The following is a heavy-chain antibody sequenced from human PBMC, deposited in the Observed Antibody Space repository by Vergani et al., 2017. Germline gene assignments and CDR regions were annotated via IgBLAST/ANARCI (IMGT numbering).Heavy chain of an antibody. CDR2: ISVSGGST. J-gene: IGHJ6*03. CDR1: GFTFSSYA. V-gene: IGHV3-23*01. Sequence: EVQLLESGGGLVQPGGSLRLSCAASGFTFSSYAMSWVRQAPGKGLEWVSAISVSGGSTYYADSVKGRFTISRDNSKNTLYLQMNSLRAEDTAVYYCAKGGIVGATTCYYYYYMDVWGKGTTVTVSS. CDR3: AKGGIVGATTCYYYYYMDV. D-gene: IGHD1-26*01.